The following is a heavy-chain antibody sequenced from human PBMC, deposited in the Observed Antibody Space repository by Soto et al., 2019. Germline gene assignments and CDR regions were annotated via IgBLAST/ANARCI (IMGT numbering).Heavy chain of an antibody. D-gene: IGHD2-21*01. CDR3: AKDLLAYCGGDCYKVFDY. CDR2: ISGSGGST. V-gene: IGHV3-23*01. J-gene: IGHJ4*02. Sequence: GGSLRLSCAASGFTFSSYAMSWVRQAPGKGLEWVSAISGSGGSTYYADSVKGRFTISRDNSKNTLYLQMNSLRAEDTAVYYCAKDLLAYCGGDCYKVFDYWGQGTLVTVSS. CDR1: GFTFSSYA.